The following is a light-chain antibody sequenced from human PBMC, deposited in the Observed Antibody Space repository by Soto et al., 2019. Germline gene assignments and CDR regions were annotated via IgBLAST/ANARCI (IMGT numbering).Light chain of an antibody. Sequence: EVVITQSPATLSVSPGERATLSCRASQNVNSNLAWYQQKPGQAPRLLISGASTRASGVPSRFSGSGSGTEFTLTISGLQSEDCAVYYCQQYNNWPRTFGQGTNLDI. J-gene: IGKJ2*01. CDR2: GAS. V-gene: IGKV3-15*01. CDR3: QQYNNWPRT. CDR1: QNVNSN.